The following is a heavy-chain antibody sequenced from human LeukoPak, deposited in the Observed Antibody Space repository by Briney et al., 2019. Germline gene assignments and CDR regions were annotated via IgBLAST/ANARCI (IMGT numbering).Heavy chain of an antibody. CDR2: KTYDGGKK. V-gene: IGHV3-30*04. CDR1: QFTSSNYA. CDR3: VRNRNLKMTSTGILGN. Sequence: GGSLELPWQPFQFTSSNYASIWFGRAPAKGLEGVALKTYDGGKKDYADSVKGRFTISRDNSRDTLYLQMNSLTVDDTAVYYCVRNRNLKMTSTGILGNWGLGTLVIVSS. J-gene: IGHJ4*02. D-gene: IGHD3-3*02.